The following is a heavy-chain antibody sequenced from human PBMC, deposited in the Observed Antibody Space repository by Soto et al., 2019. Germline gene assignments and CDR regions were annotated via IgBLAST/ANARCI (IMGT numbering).Heavy chain of an antibody. CDR2: MNPKRGNK. D-gene: IGHD2-2*01. V-gene: IGHV1-8*01. J-gene: IGHJ6*02. CDR3: ARGGYCISTSCRRQYMDV. Sequence: ASVKVSCKASGYTFTSYDIKWVRQATGQGLERKGWMNPKRGNKSYAKKIQGRVTMTRNTSICTAYMELSSLRSEDTAVYYCARGGYCISTSCRRQYMDVWGQGTTVTVSS. CDR1: GYTFTSYD.